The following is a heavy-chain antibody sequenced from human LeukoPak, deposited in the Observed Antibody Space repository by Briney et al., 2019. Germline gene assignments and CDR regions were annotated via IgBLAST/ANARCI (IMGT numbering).Heavy chain of an antibody. CDR2: INHSGIT. CDR3: ARAATDSGYDWTTFDY. Sequence: SETLSLTCAVYGGSFRGYYWSCIRQPPGKGLEWIGEINHSGITNYNPSLKSLVTISVDTSKNQFSLKLNSVTAADTALYYCARAATDSGYDWTTFDYWGQGTLVTVSS. D-gene: IGHD5-12*01. V-gene: IGHV4-34*01. J-gene: IGHJ4*02. CDR1: GGSFRGYY.